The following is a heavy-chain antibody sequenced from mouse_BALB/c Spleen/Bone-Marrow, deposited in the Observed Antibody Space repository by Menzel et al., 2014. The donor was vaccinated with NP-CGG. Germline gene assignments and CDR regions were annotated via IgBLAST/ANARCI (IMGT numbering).Heavy chain of an antibody. Sequence: EVQLQESGGGLVQPGGSLKLSCAASGFDFSRYWMSWVRQAPGKGLEWIGEINPDSSTINYTPSLKDKFIISRDNAKNTLYLQMSKERSEDTSLYYCARHHYYGYVDYWGQGTSVTVSS. D-gene: IGHD1-2*01. CDR1: GFDFSRYW. V-gene: IGHV4-1*02. CDR3: ARHHYYGYVDY. CDR2: INPDSSTI. J-gene: IGHJ4*01.